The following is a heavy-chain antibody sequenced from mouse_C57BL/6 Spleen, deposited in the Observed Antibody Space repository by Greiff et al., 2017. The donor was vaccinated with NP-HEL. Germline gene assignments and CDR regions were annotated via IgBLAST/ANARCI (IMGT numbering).Heavy chain of an antibody. V-gene: IGHV14-4*01. CDR1: GFNIKDDY. Sequence: EVQLQQSGAELVRPGASVKLSCTASGFNIKDDYMHWVKQRPEQGLEWIGWIDPENGDTEYASKFQGKATITADTSSNTAYLQLSSLTSEDTAVYYCTTWRDYAPWFAYWGQGTLVTVSA. CDR3: TTWRDYAPWFAY. D-gene: IGHD2-4*01. J-gene: IGHJ3*01. CDR2: IDPENGDT.